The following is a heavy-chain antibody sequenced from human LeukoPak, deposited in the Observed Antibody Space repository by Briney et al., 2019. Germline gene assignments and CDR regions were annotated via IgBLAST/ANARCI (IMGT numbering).Heavy chain of an antibody. Sequence: GGSLRLSCAASGFTFSGSAMHWVRQASGKGLEWFGRIRSKANSYATAYAASVKGRFTISRDDSKNTAYLQMNSLKTEDTAVYYCTRQEEWELFFHYWGQGTLVTVSS. CDR3: TRQEEWELFFHY. D-gene: IGHD3-10*01. CDR1: GFTFSGSA. CDR2: IRSKANSYAT. J-gene: IGHJ4*02. V-gene: IGHV3-73*01.